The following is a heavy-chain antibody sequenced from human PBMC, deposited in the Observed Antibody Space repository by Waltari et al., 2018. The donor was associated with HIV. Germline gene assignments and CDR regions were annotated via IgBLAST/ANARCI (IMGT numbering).Heavy chain of an antibody. CDR2: ISWNSGDI. CDR1: GLTFVDYA. D-gene: IGHD3-3*01. CDR3: VKDGASTIFGVLNGMDV. Sequence: EVQLVESGGGSVQPGRSLRLSCTASGLTFVDYAIHWVRQPPGKGLEWVSGISWNSGDIAYADSVKGRFTISRDNTKNSLFLQMNSVRVEDTALYYCVKDGASTIFGVLNGMDVWGQGTTVTVSS. J-gene: IGHJ6*02. V-gene: IGHV3-9*01.